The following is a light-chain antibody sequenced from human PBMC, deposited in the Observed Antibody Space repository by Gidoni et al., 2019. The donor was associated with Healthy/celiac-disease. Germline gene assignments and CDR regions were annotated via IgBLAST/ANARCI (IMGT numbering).Light chain of an antibody. J-gene: IGKJ4*01. CDR1: QRVSSY. V-gene: IGKV3-11*01. CDR3: QQRSNWPPGLT. CDR2: DAS. Sequence: IVLTQSPATLSLSPGERATLSCRASQRVSSYLAWYQQKPGQAPRLLIYDASTRATGIPARFSGSGSGTDFTLTISSLEPEDFAVYYCQQRSNWPPGLTFGGXTKVEIK.